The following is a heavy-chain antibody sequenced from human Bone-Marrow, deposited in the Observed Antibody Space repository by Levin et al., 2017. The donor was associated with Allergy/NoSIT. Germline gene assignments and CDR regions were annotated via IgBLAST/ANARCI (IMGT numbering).Heavy chain of an antibody. Sequence: GASVKVSCRVSGGTFSSSSFSWVRQAPGQGLEWMGGIIPIFGTANYAQKFQGRVTITADESTSTAYMELSSLTSEDTAVYFCARLTAADPFDYWGQGTLVTVSS. J-gene: IGHJ4*02. D-gene: IGHD6-13*01. CDR3: ARLTAADPFDY. CDR1: GGTFSSSS. CDR2: IIPIFGTA. V-gene: IGHV1-69*13.